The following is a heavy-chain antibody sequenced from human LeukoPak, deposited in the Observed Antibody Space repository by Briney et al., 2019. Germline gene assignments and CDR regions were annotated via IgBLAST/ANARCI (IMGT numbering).Heavy chain of an antibody. CDR1: GYTFTSYD. CDR3: ARVRPLQDYTYYYYYMDV. J-gene: IGHJ6*03. CDR2: MNPNSGNT. Sequence: GASVKVSCKASGYTFTSYDINWVRQATGQGLEWMGWMNPNSGNTGYAQKFQGRVTMTRNTSISTAYMELSSLRSEDTAVYYCARVRPLQDYTYYYYYMDVWGKGTTVTVSS. D-gene: IGHD4-11*01. V-gene: IGHV1-8*01.